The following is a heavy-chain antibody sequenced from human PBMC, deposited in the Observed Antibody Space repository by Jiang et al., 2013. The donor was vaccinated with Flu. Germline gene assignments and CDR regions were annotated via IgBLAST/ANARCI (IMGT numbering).Heavy chain of an antibody. CDR2: IIPMFGTP. J-gene: IGHJ6*02. CDR3: ARDPCTNGVCYLSGMDV. D-gene: IGHD2-8*01. CDR1: GGTFSSNA. Sequence: SGAEVKKPGSSVKVFCEASGGTFSSNAFSWVRQAPGQGLDWMGGIIPMFGTPDYAQKFQGRVMITADKSANTVYMELSSLKSEDTAVYYCARDPCTNGVCYLSGMDVWGQGTTVTVSS. V-gene: IGHV1-69*06.